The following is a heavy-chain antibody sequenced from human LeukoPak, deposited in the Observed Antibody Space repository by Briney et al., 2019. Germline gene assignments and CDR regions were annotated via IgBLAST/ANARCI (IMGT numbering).Heavy chain of an antibody. D-gene: IGHD3-10*01. CDR3: ARGSTMVRGILDY. V-gene: IGHV4-38-2*01. CDR1: GYSISSGYY. CDR2: IYHSGST. Sequence: SETLSLTCAVSGYSISSGYYWGWTRQPPGKGLEWIGSIYHSGSTYYNPSLKSRVTISVDTSKNQFSLKLSSVTAADTAVYYCARGSTMVRGILDYWGQGTLVTVSS. J-gene: IGHJ4*02.